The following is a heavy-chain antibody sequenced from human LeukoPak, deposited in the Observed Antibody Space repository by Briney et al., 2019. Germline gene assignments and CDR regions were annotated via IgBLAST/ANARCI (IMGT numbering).Heavy chain of an antibody. CDR2: ISSSGSTI. D-gene: IGHD6-6*01. V-gene: IGHV3-48*03. CDR1: GFTFSSYE. Sequence: GGSLRLSCAASGFTFSSYEMNWVRQAPGKGLEWVSYISSSGSTIYYADSVKGRFTISRDNAKNSLYLQMNSLRAEDTAVYYCARDRVGSSSSIIDYWGQGTLVTVSS. J-gene: IGHJ4*02. CDR3: ARDRVGSSSSIIDY.